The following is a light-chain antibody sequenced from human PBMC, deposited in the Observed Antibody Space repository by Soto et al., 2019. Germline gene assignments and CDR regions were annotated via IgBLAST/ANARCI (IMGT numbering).Light chain of an antibody. CDR3: QQYYSTPPT. Sequence: DIVMTQSPDSLAVSLGERATINCKSSQSVLYSSNNKNYLAWYQQKPGQPPKLLIYWASTRESGVPDRFSGSGSGTDVTLTISSLQAEDVAVYYCQQYYSTPPTFGRGTKVDIK. J-gene: IGKJ3*01. CDR2: WAS. V-gene: IGKV4-1*01. CDR1: QSVLYSSNNKNY.